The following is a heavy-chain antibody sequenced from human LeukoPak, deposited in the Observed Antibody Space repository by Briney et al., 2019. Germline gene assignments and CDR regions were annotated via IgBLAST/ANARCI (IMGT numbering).Heavy chain of an antibody. Sequence: SETLSLTCAVYGGSFSGYYWSWIRQPPGKGLEWIGEINHSGSTNYNPSLKGRVTISVDTSKNQFSLKLSSVTAADTAVYYCARGRSSYYGSGSYEPWGQGTLVTVSS. D-gene: IGHD3-10*01. CDR1: GGSFSGYY. V-gene: IGHV4-34*01. J-gene: IGHJ5*02. CDR2: INHSGST. CDR3: ARGRSSYYGSGSYEP.